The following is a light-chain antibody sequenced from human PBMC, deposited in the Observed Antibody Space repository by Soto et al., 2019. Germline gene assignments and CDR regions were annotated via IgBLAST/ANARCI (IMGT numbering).Light chain of an antibody. J-gene: IGLJ1*01. CDR1: SSDIGAYDY. CDR2: EVN. Sequence: QSVLNQPASLSGSPGQSITISCTGTSSDIGAYDYVSWFQQHPGKAPKLMISEVNNRPSGVSNRFSGSKSGNTASLTISGLQAEDEADYYCSSFTSRFTFVFGTGTKVTVL. V-gene: IGLV2-14*01. CDR3: SSFTSRFTFV.